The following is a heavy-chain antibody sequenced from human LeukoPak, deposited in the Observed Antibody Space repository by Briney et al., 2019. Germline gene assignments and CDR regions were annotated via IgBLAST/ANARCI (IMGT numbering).Heavy chain of an antibody. CDR1: GFTVSTNY. V-gene: IGHV3-53*01. Sequence: AGGSLRLSCAASGFTVSTNYMNWVRQAPGKGLEWVSILYSGSSTYYADSVEGRFIVSRDSSKNTLSLQMNDLRAEDTAVYYCARVADHFHWYLDLWGRGTLVTVSS. J-gene: IGHJ2*01. CDR2: LYSGSST. D-gene: IGHD3-3*02. CDR3: ARVADHFHWYLDL.